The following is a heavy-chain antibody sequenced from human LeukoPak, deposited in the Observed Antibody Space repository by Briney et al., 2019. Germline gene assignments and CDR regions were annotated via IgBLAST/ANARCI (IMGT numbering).Heavy chain of an antibody. Sequence: SETLSLTCAVSGYSISSGYYWGWIRQPPGKGLEWIGIIYHSGSTNYNPSLKSRVTISVDTSKNQFSLKLSSVTAADTAVYYCAGNCSSTSCDSRNWFDPWGQGTLVTVSS. D-gene: IGHD2-2*02. CDR1: GYSISSGYY. CDR2: IYHSGST. V-gene: IGHV4-38-2*01. CDR3: AGNCSSTSCDSRNWFDP. J-gene: IGHJ5*02.